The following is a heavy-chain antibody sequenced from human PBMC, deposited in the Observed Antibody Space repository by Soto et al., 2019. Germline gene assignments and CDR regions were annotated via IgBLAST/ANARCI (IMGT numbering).Heavy chain of an antibody. CDR3: VRVRGQIGGYCSGAFCYRYTALDS. CDR2: ISFDGNSK. J-gene: IGHJ4*02. D-gene: IGHD2-15*01. V-gene: IGHV3-30-3*01. Sequence: QVQLVESGGGVVQPGRTLRLSCAASGFTFSSYAMNWVRQAPGKGLEWVAVISFDGNSKYYADSVEGRFTISRDTSKNTGYRQMHSLRNEDTAVYYCVRVRGQIGGYCSGAFCYRYTALDSWGQGTLGIVSS. CDR1: GFTFSSYA.